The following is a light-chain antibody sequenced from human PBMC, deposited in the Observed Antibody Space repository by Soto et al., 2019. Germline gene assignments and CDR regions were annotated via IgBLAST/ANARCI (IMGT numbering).Light chain of an antibody. Sequence: QSALTQPASVSGSPGQSITISCTGTSSDVGGYNYVSWYQQHPGKAPKLMIYDVSNRPSGVSNRFSGSKSGNTASLTISGLQAEDEADYYCSSYTSSGTPFSGFGTWTKLTVL. CDR2: DVS. J-gene: IGLJ1*01. V-gene: IGLV2-14*01. CDR3: SSYTSSGTPFSG. CDR1: SSDVGGYNY.